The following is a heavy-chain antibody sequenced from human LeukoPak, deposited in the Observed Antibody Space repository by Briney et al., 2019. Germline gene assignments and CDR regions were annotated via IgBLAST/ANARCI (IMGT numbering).Heavy chain of an antibody. CDR1: GGSIGSYY. V-gene: IGHV3-53*01. CDR2: IYSGGST. D-gene: IGHD2-8*01. Sequence: ETLSLTCTVSGGSIGSYYMSWVRQAPGKGLEWVSVIYSGGSTYYADSVKGRFTISRDNSKNTLYLQMNSLRAEDTAVYYCARDPGLMDVRGAFDIWGQGTMVTVSS. CDR3: ARDPGLMDVRGAFDI. J-gene: IGHJ3*02.